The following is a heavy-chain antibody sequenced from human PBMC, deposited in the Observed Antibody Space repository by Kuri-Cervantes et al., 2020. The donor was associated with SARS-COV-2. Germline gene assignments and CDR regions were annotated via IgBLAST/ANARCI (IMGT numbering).Heavy chain of an antibody. V-gene: IGHV1-18*01. CDR3: ARGKGYCSSTSCYWNRSDAFDI. D-gene: IGHD2-2*01. CDR2: ISAYNGNT. CDR1: GYTFTSYG. Sequence: ASVKVSCKASGYTFTSYGISWVRQAPGQGLEWMGWISAYNGNTNYAQKLQGRVTMTTDTSISTAYMELSRLRSDDTAVYYCARGKGYCSSTSCYWNRSDAFDIWGQGTMVTVSS. J-gene: IGHJ3*02.